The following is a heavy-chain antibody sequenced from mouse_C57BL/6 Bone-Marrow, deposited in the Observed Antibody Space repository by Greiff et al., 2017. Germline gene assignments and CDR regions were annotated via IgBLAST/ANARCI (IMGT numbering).Heavy chain of an antibody. V-gene: IGHV5-4*03. CDR3: GGGDFDY. Sequence: EVKLMESGGGLVKPGGSLKLSCAASGFTFSSYAMSWVRQTPEKRLEWVATISDGGSYTYYPDNVKGRFTISRDNAKNNLYLQMSHLKSEDTAMYYCGGGDFDYGGQGTTLTVSS. CDR2: ISDGGSYT. J-gene: IGHJ2*01. CDR1: GFTFSSYA.